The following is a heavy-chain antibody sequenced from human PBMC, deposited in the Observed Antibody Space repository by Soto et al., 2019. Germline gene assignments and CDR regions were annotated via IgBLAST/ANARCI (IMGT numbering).Heavy chain of an antibody. CDR2: IYYSGST. J-gene: IGHJ6*02. D-gene: IGHD3-10*01. V-gene: IGHV4-59*01. CDR3: AKVAGGSGSYYIQTYYYYYGMDV. Sequence: SETLSLTCTVSGGSISSYYWSWIRQPPGKGLEWIGYIYYSGSTNYNPSLKSRVTISVDTSKNQFSLKLSSVTAADTAVYYCAKVAGGSGSYYIQTYYYYYGMDVWGQGTTVTVSS. CDR1: GGSISSYY.